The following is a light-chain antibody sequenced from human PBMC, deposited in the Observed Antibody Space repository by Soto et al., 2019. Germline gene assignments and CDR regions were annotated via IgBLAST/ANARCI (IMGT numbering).Light chain of an antibody. CDR3: QSYDSSLSGWV. Sequence: QSVLTQPPSVSGAPGQRVTIPCTGSSSNIGAGYDVHWYRQLPGTAPKLLIYGNSNRPSGVPDRFSGSKSGTSASLAITGLQAEDEADYYCQSYDSSLSGWVFGGGTQLTVL. V-gene: IGLV1-40*01. CDR1: SSNIGAGYD. J-gene: IGLJ3*02. CDR2: GNS.